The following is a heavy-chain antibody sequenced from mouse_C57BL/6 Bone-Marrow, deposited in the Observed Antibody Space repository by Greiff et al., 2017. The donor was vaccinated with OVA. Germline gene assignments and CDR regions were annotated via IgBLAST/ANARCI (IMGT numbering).Heavy chain of an antibody. Sequence: QVQLQQPGAELVRPGSSVKLSCKASGYTFTSYWMEWVKQRPGQGLEWIGNINPPNSKTHNNHTFNNKTTVTIDKSTSTTYLRLISLPSADSAVYYCARVVARGCFDYWGQGTTLTVSS. V-gene: IGHV1-61*01. CDR2: INPPNSKT. J-gene: IGHJ2*01. CDR1: GYTFTSYW. CDR3: ARVVARGCFDY. D-gene: IGHD1-1*01.